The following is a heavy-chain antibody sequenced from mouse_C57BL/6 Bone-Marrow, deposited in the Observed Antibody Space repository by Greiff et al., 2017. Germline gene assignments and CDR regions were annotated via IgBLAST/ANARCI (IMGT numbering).Heavy chain of an antibody. J-gene: IGHJ1*03. CDR2: INPNNGGT. CDR3: ARRGSDWYFDV. D-gene: IGHD1-1*01. Sequence: EVQLQQSGPELVKPGASVKIPCKASGYTFTDYNMDWVKQSHGKSLEWIGDINPNNGGTIYNQMFKGQATLTVDKSSSTAYMDLRSLTSEDTAVYYFARRGSDWYFDVWGTGTTVTVSS. CDR1: GYTFTDYN. V-gene: IGHV1-18*01.